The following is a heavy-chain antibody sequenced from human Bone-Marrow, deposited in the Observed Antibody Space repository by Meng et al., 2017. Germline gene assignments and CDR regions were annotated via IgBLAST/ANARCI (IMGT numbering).Heavy chain of an antibody. CDR2: IHFSGST. J-gene: IGHJ5*02. V-gene: IGHV4-30-4*01. CDR3: ARVNSDCGGVMCYKGWFDP. CDR1: GGSSSGGDYS. Sequence: QVQLQESGPGLGKPSQTLARTCTGDGGSSSGGDYSWSWIRQPPGKGLEWIGYIHFSGSTYYNPSLNSRITISVDMSRNQFSLRLTSVTSADMAVYYCARVNSDCGGVMCYKGWFDPWGQGTLVTVSS. D-gene: IGHD2-21*01.